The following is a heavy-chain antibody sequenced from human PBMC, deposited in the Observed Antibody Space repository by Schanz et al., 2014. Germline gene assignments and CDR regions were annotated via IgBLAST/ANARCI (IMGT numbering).Heavy chain of an antibody. CDR2: ISGGGGSE. Sequence: EVQLVESGGGLVQPGGSLRLSCAASGFTFNNYDMNWVRLVPGKGLKCVSGISGGGGSEYYADSVKGRFTISRDNSKNTLYLQMSSLRAEDTAVYYCAKVWGSDYFYPFDYWGQGTLVTVSS. CDR1: GFTFNNYD. CDR3: AKVWGSDYFYPFDY. J-gene: IGHJ4*02. D-gene: IGHD3-22*01. V-gene: IGHV3-23*04.